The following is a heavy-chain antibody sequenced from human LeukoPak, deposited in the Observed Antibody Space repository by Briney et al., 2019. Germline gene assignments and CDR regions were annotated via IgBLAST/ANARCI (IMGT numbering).Heavy chain of an antibody. Sequence: ASVTVSFTASGYTFTGYYMHWARQAPGQGLEWMGWINPNSGGTNYAQKFQGRVTMTRDTSISTAYMGLSRLRSDDTAVYYCALPLTGKNWGQGTLVTVSS. CDR3: ALPLTGKN. CDR1: GYTFTGYY. D-gene: IGHD1-14*01. V-gene: IGHV1-2*02. J-gene: IGHJ4*02. CDR2: INPNSGGT.